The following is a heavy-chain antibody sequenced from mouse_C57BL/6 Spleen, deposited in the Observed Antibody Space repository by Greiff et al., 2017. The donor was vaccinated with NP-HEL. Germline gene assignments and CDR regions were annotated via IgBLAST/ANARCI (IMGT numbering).Heavy chain of an antibody. Sequence: EVKVVESGEGLVKPGGSLKLSCAASGFTFSSYAMSWVRQTPEKRLEWVAYISSGGDYIYYADTVKGRFTISRDNARNTLYLQMSSLKSEDTAMYYCTRDTHYYGSSYNYFDYWGQGTTLTVSS. D-gene: IGHD1-1*01. CDR2: ISSGGDYI. CDR3: TRDTHYYGSSYNYFDY. V-gene: IGHV5-9-1*02. J-gene: IGHJ2*01. CDR1: GFTFSSYA.